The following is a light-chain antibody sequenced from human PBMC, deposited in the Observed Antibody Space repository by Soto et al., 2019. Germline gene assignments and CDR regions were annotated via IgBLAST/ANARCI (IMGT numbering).Light chain of an antibody. J-gene: IGKJ1*01. V-gene: IGKV1-27*01. CDR3: QKYNSAPRT. CDR2: AAS. CDR1: QGISNY. Sequence: DIQMTQSPSSLSASVGDRVTITCRASQGISNYLAWYQQKPGKVPKLLIYAASTLQSGVPSRFSGSGSGTDFTLTISSLHPEDVATYYCQKYNSAPRTCGQGTKVDIK.